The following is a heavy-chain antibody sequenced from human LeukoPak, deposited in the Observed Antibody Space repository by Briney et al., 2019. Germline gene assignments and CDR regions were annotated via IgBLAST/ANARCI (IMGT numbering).Heavy chain of an antibody. CDR3: TRHDVVPIIGHGMAV. D-gene: IGHD2-2*01. CDR1: GASIGSYY. Sequence: PSETLSLTCTVSGASIGSYYWSWIRQPPGKGLEWIGYISPNGYTLYTPSLRSRVTISRDTSDNHFSLILSSVTAADTAIYYCTRHDVVPIIGHGMAVWGQGTTVTVSS. CDR2: ISPNGYT. J-gene: IGHJ6*02. V-gene: IGHV4-59*08.